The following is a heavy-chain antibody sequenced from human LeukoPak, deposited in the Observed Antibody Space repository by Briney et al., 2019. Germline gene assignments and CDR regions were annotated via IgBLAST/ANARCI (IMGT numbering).Heavy chain of an antibody. CDR3: ARDPGYCSSTSCYPNYYYYYGMDV. V-gene: IGHV4-61*01. CDR1: GGSVSSGSYY. Sequence: SETLSLTCTVSGGSVSSGSYYWSWIRQPPGTGLEWIGYIYYSGSTNYNPSLKSRVTISVDTSKNQFSLKLSSVTAADTAVYYCARDPGYCSSTSCYPNYYYYYGMDVWGQGTTVTVSS. CDR2: IYYSGST. J-gene: IGHJ6*02. D-gene: IGHD2-2*01.